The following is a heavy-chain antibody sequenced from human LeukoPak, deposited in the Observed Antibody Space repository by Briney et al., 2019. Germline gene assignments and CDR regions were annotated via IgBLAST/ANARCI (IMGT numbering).Heavy chain of an antibody. CDR3: ARGPAYCSSTSCYSFFYYYGGR. Sequence: PSETLSLTCTVSGGSISSYYWSWIRQPPGKGLEWIGYIYYSGSTNYNPSLKSRVTISVDTSKNQFSLKLSSVTAADTAVYYCARGPAYCSSTSCYSFFYYYGGRLGPRDHGHRLL. J-gene: IGHJ6*02. CDR2: IYYSGST. CDR1: GGSISSYY. D-gene: IGHD2-2*02. V-gene: IGHV4-59*01.